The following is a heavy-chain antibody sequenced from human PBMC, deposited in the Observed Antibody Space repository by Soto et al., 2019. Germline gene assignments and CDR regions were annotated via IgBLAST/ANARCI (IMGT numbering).Heavy chain of an antibody. Sequence: QITLKESGPTLVRPAQTLLLTCDFSGFSLSTYHMGVTWIRQPPGEALEGLALIYWDDDKRYSPSLKDRLAISKDTSSNQVVLTITNIDPGDTATYFCGPAGDYDLLTFGHWGPGTLVSVSS. CDR2: IYWDDDK. D-gene: IGHD4-17*01. J-gene: IGHJ4*02. V-gene: IGHV2-5*02. CDR1: GFSLSTYHMG. CDR3: GPAGDYDLLTFGH.